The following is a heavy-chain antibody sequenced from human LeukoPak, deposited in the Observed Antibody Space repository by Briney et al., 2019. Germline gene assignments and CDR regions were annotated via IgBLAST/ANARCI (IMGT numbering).Heavy chain of an antibody. V-gene: IGHV3-21*01. CDR3: ARDYYGSGSYRHDAFEI. Sequence: GGSLRLSCAASGFTFSSYWMNWVRQAPGKGLEWVSSISSSGTYIHYADSVKGRFTISRDNAKNSLYLQMNSLRVEDTAVYYCARDYYGSGSYRHDAFEIWGQGTMVTVSS. CDR1: GFTFSSYW. CDR2: ISSSGTYI. J-gene: IGHJ3*02. D-gene: IGHD3-10*01.